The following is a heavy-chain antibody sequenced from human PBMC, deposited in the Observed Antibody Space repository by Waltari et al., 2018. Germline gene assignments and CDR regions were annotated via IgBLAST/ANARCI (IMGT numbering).Heavy chain of an antibody. V-gene: IGHV1-69*01. CDR2: IIPIFGTA. D-gene: IGHD2-15*01. J-gene: IGHJ6*02. CDR3: ARGQIRYCSGGSCYKAYYYYGMDV. CDR1: GGTFSSYA. Sequence: QVQLVQSGAEVKKPGSSVKVSCKASGGTFSSYAITWVRQAPGQGLECMGGIIPIFGTANYAQKFQGRVTITTDESTSTAYMELSSLRSEDTAVYYCARGQIRYCSGGSCYKAYYYYGMDVWGQGTTVTVSS.